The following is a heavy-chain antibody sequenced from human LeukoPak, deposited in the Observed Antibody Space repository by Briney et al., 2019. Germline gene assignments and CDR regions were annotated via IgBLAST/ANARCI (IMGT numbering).Heavy chain of an antibody. CDR3: ARSDYGSGSYYAFDI. J-gene: IGHJ3*02. V-gene: IGHV1-2*06. CDR1: GYTFTGYY. Sequence: ASVKVSCKASGYTFTGYYMHWVRQAPGQGLEWMGRINPNSGGTNYAQKFQGRVTMTRDTSISPAYMELSRLRSDDTAVYYCARSDYGSGSYYAFDIWGQGTMVTVSS. CDR2: INPNSGGT. D-gene: IGHD3-10*01.